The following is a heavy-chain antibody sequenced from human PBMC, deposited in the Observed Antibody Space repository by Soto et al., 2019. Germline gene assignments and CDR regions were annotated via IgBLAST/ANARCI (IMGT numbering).Heavy chain of an antibody. CDR3: VRQGIDYLHGLVDV. J-gene: IGHJ6*02. CDR1: SGPDRSHN. Sequence: QVQLQQSGPRLVKPSETLSLTCTVSSGPDRSHNWGWIRQPPGRGLEWIGYVYYTGDTAYNPSLRVRPTIXAXTAXNDISLALNSVTAAHTAVYYCVRQGIDYLHGLVDVWGQGTTVSVSS. D-gene: IGHD4-17*01. CDR2: VYYTGDT. V-gene: IGHV4-59*08.